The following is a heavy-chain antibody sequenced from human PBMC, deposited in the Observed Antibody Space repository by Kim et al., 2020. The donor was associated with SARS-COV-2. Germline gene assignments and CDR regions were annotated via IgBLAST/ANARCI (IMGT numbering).Heavy chain of an antibody. Sequence: ASVKVSCKASGYTFTSYAMHWVRQAPGQRLEWMGWINAGNGNTKYSQKFQGRVTITRDTSASTAYMELSSLRSEDTAVYYCARAILTGYYFAFDIWGQGTMVTVSS. V-gene: IGHV1-3*01. CDR3: ARAILTGYYFAFDI. CDR1: GYTFTSYA. CDR2: INAGNGNT. D-gene: IGHD3-9*01. J-gene: IGHJ3*02.